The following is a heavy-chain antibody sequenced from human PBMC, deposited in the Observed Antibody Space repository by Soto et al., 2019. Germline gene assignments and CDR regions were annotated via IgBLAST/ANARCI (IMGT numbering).Heavy chain of an antibody. CDR1: GYTFTSYD. Sequence: ASVKVSCKASGYTFTSYDINWVRQATGQGLEWMGWMNPNSGNTGYAQKFQGRVTMTRNTSISTAYMELSSLRSEDTAVYYCARWPDGYYYYGMDVWGQGNTVTVSS. CDR3: ARWPDGYYYYGMDV. J-gene: IGHJ6*02. V-gene: IGHV1-8*01. CDR2: MNPNSGNT.